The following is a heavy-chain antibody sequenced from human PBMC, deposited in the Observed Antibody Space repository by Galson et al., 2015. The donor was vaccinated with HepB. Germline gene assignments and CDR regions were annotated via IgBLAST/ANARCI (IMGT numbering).Heavy chain of an antibody. Sequence: SVKVSCKASGYTFTTYDMHWVRQAPGQGLEWMGIINPSGGNTNYLQKLQGRVTMTRDTSTSTVYMELSSLTSEDTAVYYCARDQGVGATHYYYYGMDVWGQGTTVTVSS. D-gene: IGHD1-26*01. CDR1: GYTFTTYD. CDR3: ARDQGVGATHYYYYGMDV. V-gene: IGHV1-46*04. CDR2: INPSGGNT. J-gene: IGHJ6*02.